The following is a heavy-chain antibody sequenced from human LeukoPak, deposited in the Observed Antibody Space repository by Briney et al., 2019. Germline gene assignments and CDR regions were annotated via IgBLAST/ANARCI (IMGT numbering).Heavy chain of an antibody. D-gene: IGHD3-9*01. J-gene: IGHJ4*02. CDR1: GFTFSSYE. CDR3: ARMGFYDILTGYLDY. Sequence: GGSLRLSCAASGFTFSSYEMNWVRQAPGKGLEWVSYISSSGSTIYYADSVKGRFTISRDNAKNSLYLQMNSLRAEDTAVYYCARMGFYDILTGYLDYWGQGTLVTVSS. CDR2: ISSSGSTI. V-gene: IGHV3-48*03.